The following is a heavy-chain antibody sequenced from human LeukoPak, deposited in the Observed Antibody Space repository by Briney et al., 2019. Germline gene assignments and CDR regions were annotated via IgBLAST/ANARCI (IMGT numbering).Heavy chain of an antibody. J-gene: IGHJ4*02. CDR2: ISSSGSTM. D-gene: IGHD6-6*01. Sequence: PGGSLRLSCAASGFIFSDYYMSWIRQAPGKGLEWVSYISSSGSTMYYTDSVKGRFTISRDNAKDSLYLQMNSLRAEDTAVYYCAKADRYNSLSAPVDYWGQGTLVTVSS. CDR1: GFIFSDYY. CDR3: AKADRYNSLSAPVDY. V-gene: IGHV3-11*01.